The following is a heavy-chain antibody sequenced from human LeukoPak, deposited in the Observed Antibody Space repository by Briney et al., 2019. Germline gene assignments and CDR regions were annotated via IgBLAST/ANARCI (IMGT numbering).Heavy chain of an antibody. V-gene: IGHV3-72*01. J-gene: IGHJ4*02. Sequence: PGGSLRLSCAASGFTFSDHYMDWVRQPPGKGLEWVGRIRNKANSYTTQYAASVRGRFTISRDDSANSVYLQMNSLKTEDTAVYFCARLHSSTWYIDFWDQGTLVTVSS. D-gene: IGHD6-13*01. CDR1: GFTFSDHY. CDR2: IRNKANSYTT. CDR3: ARLHSSTWYIDF.